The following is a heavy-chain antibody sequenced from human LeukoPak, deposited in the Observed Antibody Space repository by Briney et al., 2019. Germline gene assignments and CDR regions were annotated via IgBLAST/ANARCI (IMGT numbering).Heavy chain of an antibody. CDR1: GYTFTDSY. J-gene: IGHJ6*02. CDR2: INPNSGGT. D-gene: IGHD6-6*01. Sequence: ASVKVSCTASGYTFTDSYIHWVRQAPGRGLEWMGWINPNSGGTNYAQKFQGRVTMTRDTSISTAYMELSRLRSDDTAVYYCARVDIAARPYYHGMDVWGQGTTVTVSS. V-gene: IGHV1-2*02. CDR3: ARVDIAARPYYHGMDV.